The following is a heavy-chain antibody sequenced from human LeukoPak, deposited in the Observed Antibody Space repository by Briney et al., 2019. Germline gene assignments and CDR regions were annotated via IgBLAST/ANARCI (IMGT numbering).Heavy chain of an antibody. CDR2: INHSGSA. Sequence: PSETLSLTCAVYGGSLSGSYWSWIRQPPGKGLEWIAEINHSGSANYNPSLKSRVTLSIDKSKNQFSLNLNSVTAADMAVYYCARARRDSGYYKVDYWGQGTLVTVSS. V-gene: IGHV4-34*01. CDR1: GGSLSGSY. D-gene: IGHD3-3*01. J-gene: IGHJ4*02. CDR3: ARARRDSGYYKVDY.